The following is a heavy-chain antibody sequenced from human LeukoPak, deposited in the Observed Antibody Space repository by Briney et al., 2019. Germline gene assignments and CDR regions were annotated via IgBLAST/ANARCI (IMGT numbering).Heavy chain of an antibody. CDR1: GYTFTSYG. CDR3: ARVFMVRGVTHNWFDP. D-gene: IGHD3-10*01. CDR2: ITAYNDNT. V-gene: IGHV1-18*01. Sequence: GASVKVSCKASGYTFTSYGISWVRQAPGQGLEWMGWITAYNDNTNYAQKLQGRVTMTTDTSTSTAYMELRSLRSDDTAVYYCARVFMVRGVTHNWFDPWGQGTLVTVSS. J-gene: IGHJ5*02.